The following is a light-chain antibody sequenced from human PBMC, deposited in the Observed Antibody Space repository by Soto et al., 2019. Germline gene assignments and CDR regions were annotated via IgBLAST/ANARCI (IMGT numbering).Light chain of an antibody. CDR3: QQHNDWPLA. Sequence: EIVLTQSPATLSVSPGERATLSCRASQSVSNNLAWYQQKLGQAPRLLIYGASATATGIPARVSGSSSGTDFTLTISSQQSEDFGVYYCQQHNDWPLAFGGGTKVEIK. CDR2: GAS. J-gene: IGKJ4*01. V-gene: IGKV3-15*01. CDR1: QSVSNN.